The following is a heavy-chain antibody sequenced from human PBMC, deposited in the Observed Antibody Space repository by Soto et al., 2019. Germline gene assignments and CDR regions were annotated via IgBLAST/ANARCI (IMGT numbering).Heavy chain of an antibody. J-gene: IGHJ6*02. Sequence: QVQLVQSGAEVKKPGSSVKVSCKASGGTFSSYAISWVRQAPGQGLEWMGGIIPIFGTANYAQKFQGRFTITADESTSTAYMELSSLRSEDTAVYYCAREKYCSSTSCYHTAYYYYGMDVWGQGTTVTVSS. V-gene: IGHV1-69*01. D-gene: IGHD2-2*01. CDR2: IIPIFGTA. CDR1: GGTFSSYA. CDR3: AREKYCSSTSCYHTAYYYYGMDV.